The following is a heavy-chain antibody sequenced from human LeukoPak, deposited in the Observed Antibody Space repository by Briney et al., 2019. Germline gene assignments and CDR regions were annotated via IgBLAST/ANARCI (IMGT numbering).Heavy chain of an antibody. CDR2: IIPIFGTA. J-gene: IGHJ6*03. Sequence: EASVKVSCKASGGTFSSYAISWVRQAPGQGLEWMGGIIPIFGTANYAQKFQGRVTITADKSTSTAYMELSSLRSEDTAVYYCARVGGYSYGPVTAYYYYYYMDVWGKGTTVTVSS. V-gene: IGHV1-69*06. D-gene: IGHD5-18*01. CDR1: GGTFSSYA. CDR3: ARVGGYSYGPVTAYYYYYYMDV.